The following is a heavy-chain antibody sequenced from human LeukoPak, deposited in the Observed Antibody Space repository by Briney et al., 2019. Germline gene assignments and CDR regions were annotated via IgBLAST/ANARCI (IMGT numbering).Heavy chain of an antibody. Sequence: GASVKVSCKASGYTFTSYDINWVRQATGQGLGWMGWMNPNSGNTGYAQKFQGRVTMTRNTSISTAYMELSSLRSEDTAVYYCARLNPASYYYYYYGMDVWGQGTTVTVSS. CDR2: MNPNSGNT. J-gene: IGHJ6*02. CDR1: GYTFTSYD. V-gene: IGHV1-8*01. CDR3: ARLNPASYYYYYYGMDV. D-gene: IGHD6-6*01.